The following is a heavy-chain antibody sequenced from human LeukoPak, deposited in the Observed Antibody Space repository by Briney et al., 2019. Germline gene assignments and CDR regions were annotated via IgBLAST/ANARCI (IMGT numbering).Heavy chain of an antibody. CDR2: IYDSGST. CDR3: ARDGSGGSGWYMGY. V-gene: IGHV4-59*11. J-gene: IGHJ4*02. D-gene: IGHD6-19*01. Sequence: PSETLSPTCTVSGGSISSHYWSWIRQPPGKGLEWIGCIYDSGSTNYNPSLKSRVTISVDTSKNQFSLKLTSVTAADTAVYHCARDGSGGSGWYMGYWGQGTLVTVSS. CDR1: GGSISSHY.